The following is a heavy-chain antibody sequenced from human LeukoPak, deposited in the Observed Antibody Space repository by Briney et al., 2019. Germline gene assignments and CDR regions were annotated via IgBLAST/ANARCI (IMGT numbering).Heavy chain of an antibody. CDR2: IYYSGST. V-gene: IGHV4-59*12. D-gene: IGHD3-22*01. Sequence: SETLSLTCTVSGGSIISYYWSWIRQPPGKGLEWIGYIYYSGSTNYNPSLKSRVTISVDTSKNQFSLKLSSVTAADTAVYYCARDSNYYDSSGYYFHGDYWGQGTLVTVSS. J-gene: IGHJ4*02. CDR1: GGSIISYY. CDR3: ARDSNYYDSSGYYFHGDY.